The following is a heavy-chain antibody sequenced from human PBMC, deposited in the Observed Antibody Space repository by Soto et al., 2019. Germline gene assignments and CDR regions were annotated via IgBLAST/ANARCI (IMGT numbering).Heavy chain of an antibody. CDR3: VGGGLSYFDY. Sequence: PGGSLRLSCAASGFSFTTFEMNWVRQAPGKGLEWLSYISGGGGTTYYADSVKGRFTISRDNTKNYLFLQMSILREEDTGVYFCVGGGLSYFDYWGQGALVTVSS. D-gene: IGHD3-16*01. CDR2: ISGGGGTT. J-gene: IGHJ4*02. V-gene: IGHV3-48*03. CDR1: GFSFTTFE.